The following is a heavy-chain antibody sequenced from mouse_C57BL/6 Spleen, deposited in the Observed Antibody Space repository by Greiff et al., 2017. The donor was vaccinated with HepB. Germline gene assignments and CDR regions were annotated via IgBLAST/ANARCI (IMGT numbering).Heavy chain of an antibody. CDR1: GFTFSSYT. J-gene: IGHJ2*01. V-gene: IGHV5-9*01. D-gene: IGHD1-1*01. Sequence: EVQVVESGGGLVKPGGSLKLSCAASGFTFSSYTMSWVRQTPEKRLEWVATISGGGGNTYYPDSVKGRFTISRDNAKNTLYLQMSSLRSEDTALYYCASTVVGGYFDYWGQGTTLTVSS. CDR3: ASTVVGGYFDY. CDR2: ISGGGGNT.